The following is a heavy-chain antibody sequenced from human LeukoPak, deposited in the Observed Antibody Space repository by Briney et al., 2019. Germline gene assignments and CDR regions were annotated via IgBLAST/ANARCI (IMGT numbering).Heavy chain of an antibody. D-gene: IGHD3-16*02. CDR3: ARDNSVGDIAWWFDP. J-gene: IGHJ5*02. Sequence: ASVKVSCKASGYTFTGYYMHWVRQAPGQGLEWMGWINPNSGGTNYAQKFQGRVTMTRDTSISTAYMELSRLRSDDTAVYYCARDNSVGDIAWWFDPWGQGTLVTVSS. CDR1: GYTFTGYY. CDR2: INPNSGGT. V-gene: IGHV1-2*02.